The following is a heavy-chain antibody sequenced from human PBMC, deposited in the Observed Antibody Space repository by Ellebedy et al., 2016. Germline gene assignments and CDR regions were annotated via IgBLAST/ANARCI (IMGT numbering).Heavy chain of an antibody. V-gene: IGHV3-15*01. CDR3: SHQYRDS. CDR1: GFTISQAW. Sequence: GESLKISCAASGFTISQAWMSWVRQVPGKGLEWVARFKSNADGATTDYAAPVKGRFTISRDDSKNTLYLQMNSLQTEDTAVYSCSHQYRDSWGQGTLVTVSS. CDR2: FKSNADGATT. D-gene: IGHD2-2*02. J-gene: IGHJ4*02.